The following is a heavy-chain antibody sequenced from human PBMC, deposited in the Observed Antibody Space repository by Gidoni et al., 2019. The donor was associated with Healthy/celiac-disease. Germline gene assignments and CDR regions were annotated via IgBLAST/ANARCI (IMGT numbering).Heavy chain of an antibody. CDR2: NSGSGGST. D-gene: IGHD1-26*01. CDR1: GFTFSSYA. CDR3: AKRADRYSGSYSDY. Sequence: EVQLLESGGGLVQPGGSLRLSCAASGFTFSSYAMSWVRQAPGKGLEWVSANSGSGGSTYDADSVKGRFTISRDNSKNTLYLQMNSLRAEDTAVYYCAKRADRYSGSYSDYWGQGTLVTVSS. V-gene: IGHV3-23*01. J-gene: IGHJ4*02.